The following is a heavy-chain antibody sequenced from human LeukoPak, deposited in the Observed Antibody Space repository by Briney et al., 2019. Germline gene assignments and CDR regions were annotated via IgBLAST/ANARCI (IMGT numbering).Heavy chain of an antibody. D-gene: IGHD3-22*01. CDR1: GYTFTRYG. CDR2: ISGSNGNT. CDR3: VSNPDYYDSSGLDY. J-gene: IGHJ4*02. Sequence: ASVKVSCKASGYTFTRYGMSWVRQAPGQGLEWMGWISGSNGNTNYAQKLQGRVTMTTDTSTSTAYMELRSLRSDDTAVYYCVSNPDYYDSSGLDYWGQGTLVTVSS. V-gene: IGHV1-18*01.